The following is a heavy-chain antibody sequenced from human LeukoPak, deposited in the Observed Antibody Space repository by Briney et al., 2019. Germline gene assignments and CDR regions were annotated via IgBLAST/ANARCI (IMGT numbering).Heavy chain of an antibody. CDR1: GFTFSSYN. V-gene: IGHV3-21*01. CDR3: ASAYYHYYFDY. CDR2: ITSDSRYM. J-gene: IGHJ4*02. D-gene: IGHD3-16*01. Sequence: GGSLRLSCAASGFTFSSYNMNWVRQAPGKGLEWVSSITSDSRYMYYADSVKGRFTISRDNAKNSLYLQMNSLRAEDSAVYYCASAYYHYYFDYWGQGTLVTVSS.